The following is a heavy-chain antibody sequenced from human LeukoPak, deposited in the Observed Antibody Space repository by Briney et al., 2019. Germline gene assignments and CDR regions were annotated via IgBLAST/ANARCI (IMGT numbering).Heavy chain of an antibody. V-gene: IGHV3-21*04. D-gene: IGHD3-10*01. J-gene: IGHJ4*02. Sequence: KPGGSLRLSCAASGFTFSSYTMNWDRQAPGKGLEWVSSITSSSSYIYYADSLKGRFTISRDNAKNSLYLQMNSLRAEDTAVYYCASCGPARGVLDYWGQGTLVTVSS. CDR1: GFTFSSYT. CDR2: ITSSSSYI. CDR3: ASCGPARGVLDY.